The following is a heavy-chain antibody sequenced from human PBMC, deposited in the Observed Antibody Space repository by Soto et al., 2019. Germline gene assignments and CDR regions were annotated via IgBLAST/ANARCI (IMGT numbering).Heavy chain of an antibody. CDR3: IHRRSGSYYNY. D-gene: IGHD1-26*01. V-gene: IGHV2-5*02. CDR1: GFSLSTSGVG. Sequence: SGATLVNPTQTLTLTCTFSGFSLSTSGVGVGWIRQPPGKALEWLAIIYWDDDKRYKPSLKRRLTITKDTSKNQVVLTMTNMDPMDTAKSYSIHRRSGSYYNYWGQGTLVTVSS. CDR2: IYWDDDK. J-gene: IGHJ4*01.